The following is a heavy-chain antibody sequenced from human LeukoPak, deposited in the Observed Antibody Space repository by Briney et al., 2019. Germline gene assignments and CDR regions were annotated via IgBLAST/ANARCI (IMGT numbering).Heavy chain of an antibody. V-gene: IGHV3-48*03. J-gene: IGHJ4*02. CDR2: ISSSGSTI. Sequence: GGSLRLSCAASGFTFSSYEMNWVRQAPGKGLEWVSYISSSGSTIYYADSVKGRFTISRDNSKNTLYLQMNSLRAEDTAVYYCARIYGSGSYYHFDYWGQGTLVTVSS. CDR3: ARIYGSGSYYHFDY. D-gene: IGHD3-10*01. CDR1: GFTFSSYE.